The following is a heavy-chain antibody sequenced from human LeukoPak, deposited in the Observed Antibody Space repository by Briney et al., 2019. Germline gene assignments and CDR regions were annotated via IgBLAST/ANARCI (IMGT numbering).Heavy chain of an antibody. CDR1: GFTFSSYS. CDR3: ASDREWELLGLDY. CDR2: ISSSSSYI. Sequence: PGGCLRLSCAASGFTFSSYSMNWVRQAPGKGLEWVSSISSSSSYIYYADSVKGRFTISRDNAKNSLYLQMNSLRAEDTAVYYCASDREWELLGLDYWGQGTLVTVSS. J-gene: IGHJ4*02. D-gene: IGHD1-26*01. V-gene: IGHV3-21*01.